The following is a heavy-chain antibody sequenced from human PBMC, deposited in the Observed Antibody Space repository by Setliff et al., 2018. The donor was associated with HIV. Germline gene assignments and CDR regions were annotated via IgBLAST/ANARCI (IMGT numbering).Heavy chain of an antibody. CDR2: IYDSGAT. CDR3: ARQPYDSRSFGWFDP. J-gene: IGHJ5*02. Sequence: SETLSLTCSVNGASFTGQYWHWIRQTPGNGLEWIGWIYDSGATKYNPSLKSRATISLETSKMQFSLKLNSVSAADTAVYYCARQPYDSRSFGWFDPWGQGTLVTVSS. D-gene: IGHD3-10*01. V-gene: IGHV4-59*08. CDR1: GASFTGQY.